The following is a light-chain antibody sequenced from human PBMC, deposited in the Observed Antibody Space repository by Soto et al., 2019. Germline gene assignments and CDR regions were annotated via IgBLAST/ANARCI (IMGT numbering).Light chain of an antibody. CDR1: SRAFPAKAY. J-gene: IGLJ1*01. Sequence: QSALTQPASLSGSPGRTITIACTGTSRAFPAKAYLSCSQQHPRNLPNLMISPVNNRPSRVSNCFSRSKSGNTDYFTISGLQVEDEAEYFCFTFTTTNTHVFGTGTKVTVL. CDR2: PVN. V-gene: IGLV2-14*01. CDR3: FTFTTTNTHV.